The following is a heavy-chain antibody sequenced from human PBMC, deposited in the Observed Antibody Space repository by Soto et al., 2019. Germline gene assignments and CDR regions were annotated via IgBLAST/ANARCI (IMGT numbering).Heavy chain of an antibody. J-gene: IGHJ4*02. CDR3: ARGGHSSSWHTSDY. V-gene: IGHV4-34*01. CDR2: INHSGST. Sequence: SETLSLTCAVYGGSFSGYYWSWIRQPPGKGLEWIGEINHSGSTNYNPSLKSRVTISVDTSENQFSLKLSSVTAADTAVYYCARGGHSSSWHTSDYWGQGTLVTVSS. CDR1: GGSFSGYY. D-gene: IGHD6-13*01.